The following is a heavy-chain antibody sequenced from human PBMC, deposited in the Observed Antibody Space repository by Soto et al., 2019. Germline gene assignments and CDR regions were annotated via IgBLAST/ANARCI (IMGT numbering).Heavy chain of an antibody. CDR2: ISYDGSNK. D-gene: IGHD5-18*01. Sequence: GGSLRLSCAASGFTFSSYAMHWVRQAPGKGLEWVAVISYDGSNKYYADSVKGRFTISRDNSKNTLYLQMNSLRAEDTAVYYCARDKGTTAMAAYGMDVWGQGTTVTVSS. V-gene: IGHV3-30-3*01. J-gene: IGHJ6*02. CDR3: ARDKGTTAMAAYGMDV. CDR1: GFTFSSYA.